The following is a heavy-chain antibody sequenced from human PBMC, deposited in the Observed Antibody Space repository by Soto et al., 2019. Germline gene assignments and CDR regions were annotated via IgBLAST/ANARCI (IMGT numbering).Heavy chain of an antibody. J-gene: IGHJ5*02. Sequence: QVQLQESGPGLVKPSETLSLTCTVSGGSISSHYWSWIRQPPGKGLEWIGYIYYSGSTNYNPSLKSRVTISVDTSKNQFSLKLSSVTAADTAVYYCARGGLHRWWFDPWGQGTLVTVSS. CDR1: GGSISSHY. CDR3: ARGGLHRWWFDP. V-gene: IGHV4-59*11. CDR2: IYYSGST. D-gene: IGHD1-26*01.